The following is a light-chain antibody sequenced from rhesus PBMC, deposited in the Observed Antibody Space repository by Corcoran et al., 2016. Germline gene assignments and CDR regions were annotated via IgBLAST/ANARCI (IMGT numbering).Light chain of an antibody. Sequence: DIQMTQSPSSLSASVGDRVTITCRASQGITNDLAWYQQKPGETPELLIYEASSLQSGIPSRLSGSGSGTDFTLTISSLPSEDFATYYCQHYYSTPLTFGGGTKVEIK. CDR1: QGITND. J-gene: IGKJ4*01. V-gene: IGKV1-25*01. CDR3: QHYYSTPLT. CDR2: EAS.